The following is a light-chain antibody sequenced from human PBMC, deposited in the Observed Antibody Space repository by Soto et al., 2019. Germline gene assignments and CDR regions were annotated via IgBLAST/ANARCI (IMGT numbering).Light chain of an antibody. CDR3: QHYNSNPRT. V-gene: IGKV1-5*01. CDR1: QNINQW. Sequence: DIQMTQSPSTLSASVGDRVTITCRASQNINQWLAWYQQKPGKAPKFLIYDASILESGVPSRFSGTGSGTEFTLTISSLQPDDFATDYRQHYNSNPRTFGQGTKVDI. CDR2: DAS. J-gene: IGKJ1*01.